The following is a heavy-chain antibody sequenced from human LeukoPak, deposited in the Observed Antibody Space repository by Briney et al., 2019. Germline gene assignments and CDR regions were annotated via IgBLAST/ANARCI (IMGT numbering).Heavy chain of an antibody. CDR1: GGSFSGYY. Sequence: SETLSLTCAVYGGSFSGYYWSWIRQPPGKGLEWIGEINDSGSTNYNPSLKGRVTISVDTSKNQFSLKLSSVTAADTAVYYCARAVYSTHYDFWSGTRDYWGQGTLVTVSS. J-gene: IGHJ4*02. V-gene: IGHV4-34*01. CDR2: INDSGST. D-gene: IGHD3-3*01. CDR3: ARAVYSTHYDFWSGTRDY.